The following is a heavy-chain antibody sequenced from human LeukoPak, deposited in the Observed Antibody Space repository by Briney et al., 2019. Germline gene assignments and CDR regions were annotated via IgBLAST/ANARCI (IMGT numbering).Heavy chain of an antibody. CDR1: RCTFSSAW. CDR3: TTLRIQLSTDF. Sequence: GGSLRLSCAASRCTFSSAWMSWVRQAPGKGLEWVGRIKSKSDGGTTDYAAPVKGRFTISRDNLKNILYLQMNSLKTQDTAVYYCTTLRIQLSTDFWGQGTLVTVSS. J-gene: IGHJ4*02. V-gene: IGHV3-15*01. CDR2: IKSKSDGGTT. D-gene: IGHD5-18*01.